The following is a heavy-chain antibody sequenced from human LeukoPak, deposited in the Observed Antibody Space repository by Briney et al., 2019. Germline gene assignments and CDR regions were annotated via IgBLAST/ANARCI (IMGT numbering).Heavy chain of an antibody. CDR3: ARVFYNSSGTLDAFDI. CDR1: GYIVLGYY. D-gene: IGHD3-22*01. J-gene: IGHJ3*02. CDR2: INPNSGGT. V-gene: IGHV1-2*02. Sequence: ASVKDSCQASGYIVLGYYMHWVRQAPGQGLEWMGWINPNSGGTNYAQKFQGRVTMTRDTSISTAYMELSRLRSDDTAVYYCARVFYNSSGTLDAFDIWGQGTMVTVSS.